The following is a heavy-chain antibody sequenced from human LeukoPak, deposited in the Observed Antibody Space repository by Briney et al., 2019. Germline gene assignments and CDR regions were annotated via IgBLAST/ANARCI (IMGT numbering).Heavy chain of an antibody. D-gene: IGHD4/OR15-4a*01. CDR2: INSDGSST. CDR3: ARDALTMDY. V-gene: IGHV3-74*01. Sequence: GGSLRLSCAASGFTFTSYWMHWVRQAPGKGLVWVSRINSDGSSTSYADLVKGRFTISRDNAKNTVYLQMNSLRVEDTAVYYCARDALTMDYWGQGTLVTVSS. J-gene: IGHJ4*02. CDR1: GFTFTSYW.